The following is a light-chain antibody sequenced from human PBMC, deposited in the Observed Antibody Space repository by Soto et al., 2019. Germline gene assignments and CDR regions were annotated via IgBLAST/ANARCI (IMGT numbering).Light chain of an antibody. CDR2: GAS. J-gene: IGKJ1*01. V-gene: IGKV3-15*01. CDR3: QQYNNWPPWT. Sequence: EIVITQSPATLSVSPGERATLSCRASESVYSSLAWYQQKPGQAPRLLIYGASTRATGIPARFSGSGSGTEFTLTISRLQSEDFAVYYCQQYNNWPPWTFGQGTKVDIK. CDR1: ESVYSS.